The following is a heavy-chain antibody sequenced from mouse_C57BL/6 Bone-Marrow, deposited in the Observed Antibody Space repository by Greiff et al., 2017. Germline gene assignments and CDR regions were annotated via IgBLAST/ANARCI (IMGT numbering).Heavy chain of an antibody. Sequence: QVQLQQPGAELVMPGASVKLSCKASGYTFTRYWMHWVKQRPGQGLEWIGKIDPSASYTNYNQKFKGKSTLTVDKSSSTAYMQLSSLTSEVSAVCYCARGRRGDYWGQGTTLTVSS. CDR2: IDPSASYT. CDR1: GYTFTRYW. J-gene: IGHJ2*01. CDR3: ARGRRGDY. D-gene: IGHD2-12*01. V-gene: IGHV1-69*01.